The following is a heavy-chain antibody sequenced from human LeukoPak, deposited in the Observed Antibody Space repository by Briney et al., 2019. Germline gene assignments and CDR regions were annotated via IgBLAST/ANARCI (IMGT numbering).Heavy chain of an antibody. V-gene: IGHV3-48*03. Sequence: GGSLRLSCAASGFTFSSYEMNWVRQAPGKGLEWISYITASSSTIYYADSVKGRFTISRDNAKNSLYLQMNGLRGEDTAVYYCAKGPGARGHFNWFDPWGQGTLVTVSS. D-gene: IGHD2/OR15-2a*01. CDR1: GFTFSSYE. J-gene: IGHJ5*02. CDR2: ITASSSTI. CDR3: AKGPGARGHFNWFDP.